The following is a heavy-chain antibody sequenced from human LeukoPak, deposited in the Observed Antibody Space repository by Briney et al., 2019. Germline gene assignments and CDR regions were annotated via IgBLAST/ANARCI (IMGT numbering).Heavy chain of an antibody. V-gene: IGHV1-69*04. CDR3: ARSTGYLTFDY. CDR2: IIPILGIA. CDR1: GGTXSSYA. Sequence: ASVKVSCKASGGTXSSYAISWVRQAPGQGLEWMGRIIPILGIANYAQKFQGRVTITADKSTSTAYMELSSLRSEDTAVYYCARSTGYLTFDYWGQGTLVTVSS. D-gene: IGHD2-2*01. J-gene: IGHJ4*02.